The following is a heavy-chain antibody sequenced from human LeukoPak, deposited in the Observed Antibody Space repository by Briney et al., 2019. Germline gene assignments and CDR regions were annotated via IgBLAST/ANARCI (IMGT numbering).Heavy chain of an antibody. D-gene: IGHD3-22*01. CDR1: GYTFTSYD. Sequence: GASVKVSCKASGYTFTSYDINWVRQATGQGLEWMGWMNPNSGNTGYAQKFQGRVTMTRNTSISTAYMELSSLRSEDTAVYYCARRIPPTYYYDSSGYYSYYYYYMDVWGKGTTVTVSS. V-gene: IGHV1-8*01. CDR3: ARRIPPTYYYDSSGYYSYYYYYMDV. J-gene: IGHJ6*03. CDR2: MNPNSGNT.